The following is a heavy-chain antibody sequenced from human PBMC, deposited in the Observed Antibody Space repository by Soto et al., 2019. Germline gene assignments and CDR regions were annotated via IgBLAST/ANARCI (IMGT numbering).Heavy chain of an antibody. D-gene: IGHD6-6*01. CDR1: GFTFSSYA. CDR3: AKDTAKDSSSLFDY. Sequence: GGSLRLSCAASGFTFSSYAMSWVRQAPGKGLEWVSAISGSGGSTYYADSVKGRFTISRDNSKSTLYLQMNSLRAEDTAVYYCAKDTAKDSSSLFDYWGQGTLVTVSS. CDR2: ISGSGGST. J-gene: IGHJ4*02. V-gene: IGHV3-23*01.